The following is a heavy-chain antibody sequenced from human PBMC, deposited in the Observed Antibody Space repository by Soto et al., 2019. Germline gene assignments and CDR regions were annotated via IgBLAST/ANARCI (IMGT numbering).Heavy chain of an antibody. Sequence: PGGSLRLSCAASGLSFTYYGMHWVRQAPGKGLDWVALILSDGRNEYYADSVKGRFPISRDNSKSTVYLQMNSLRAHDPGGYYCGKDWGHGKTPIDSWGRGTLVTVSS. CDR2: ILSDGRNE. J-gene: IGHJ4*02. D-gene: IGHD3-16*01. CDR1: GLSFTYYG. V-gene: IGHV3-30*02. CDR3: GKDWGHGKTPIDS.